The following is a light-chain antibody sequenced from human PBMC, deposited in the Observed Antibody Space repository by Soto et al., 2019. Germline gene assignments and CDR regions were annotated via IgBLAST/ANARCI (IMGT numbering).Light chain of an antibody. CDR3: SSYTSSSTLV. J-gene: IGLJ2*01. V-gene: IGLV2-14*03. CDR1: SSDVGGYNY. Sequence: QSALNQPASVSGSPGQSITISCTGTSSDVGGYNYVSWYQQHPGKAPKVMIYDVSNRPSGFSDRFSGSKSGNTASLTISGLQAEDEADYYCSSYTSSSTLVFGGGTKLTVL. CDR2: DVS.